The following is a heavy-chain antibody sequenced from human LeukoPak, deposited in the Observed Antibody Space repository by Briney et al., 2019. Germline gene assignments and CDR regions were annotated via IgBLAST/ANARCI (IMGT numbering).Heavy chain of an antibody. CDR3: AREHVAAAGKDY. Sequence: SETLSLTCTVSGGSISSGDYYWSWVRQPPGKGLEWIGYIYYIGSTYYNPSLKSRVIISVDTSKNQFSLKLSSVTAANTAVYYCAREHVAAAGKDYWGRGTLVTVSS. V-gene: IGHV4-30-4*01. CDR2: IYYIGST. D-gene: IGHD6-13*01. CDR1: GGSISSGDYY. J-gene: IGHJ4*02.